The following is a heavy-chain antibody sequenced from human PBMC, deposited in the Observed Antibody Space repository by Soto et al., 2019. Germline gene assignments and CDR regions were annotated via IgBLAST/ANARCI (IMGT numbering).Heavy chain of an antibody. V-gene: IGHV5-10-1*03. D-gene: IGHD2-15*01. CDR3: ARLDCATVCRQYVFDH. CDR1: GYNFTNYW. CDR2: IDPHDSYT. J-gene: IGHJ4*02. Sequence: EVQLVQSGAQVKKPGESLMISCKASGYNFTNYWITWVRRVPGKGLEWMGRIDPHDSYTKYSPSFEGHVTLSVDKSIATASLQWHNLKASDTGIYYCARLDCATVCRQYVFDHWGQGTLVTVSS.